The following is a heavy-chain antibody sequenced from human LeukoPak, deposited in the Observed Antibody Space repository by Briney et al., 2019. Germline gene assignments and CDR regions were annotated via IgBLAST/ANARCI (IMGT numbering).Heavy chain of an antibody. CDR2: INPNSGGT. J-gene: IGHJ4*02. CDR1: GYTFTGYY. Sequence: ASVKVSCKASGYTFTGYYMHWVRQAPGQGLEWMGWINPNSGGTNYAQEFQGRVTMTRDTSISTAYMELSRLRSDDTAVYYCASAPMGDLRPFDYWGQGTLVTVSS. D-gene: IGHD2-21*02. V-gene: IGHV1-2*02. CDR3: ASAPMGDLRPFDY.